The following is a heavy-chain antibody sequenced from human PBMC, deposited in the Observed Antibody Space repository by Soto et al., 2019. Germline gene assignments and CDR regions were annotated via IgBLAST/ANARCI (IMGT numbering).Heavy chain of an antibody. J-gene: IGHJ5*02. CDR2: ISYDGENQ. V-gene: IGHV3-30*04. CDR1: GFSFSHYA. D-gene: IGHD3-10*01. Sequence: GGSLRLSCAASGFSFSHYAMHWVRQPPGKGLEWVALISYDGENQYFTDSVRGRFTISRDNSKTAVYLEMNNLRLDDTATYCCVSKHSESSNAFDLWGQGNLVTVSS. CDR3: VSKHSESSNAFDL.